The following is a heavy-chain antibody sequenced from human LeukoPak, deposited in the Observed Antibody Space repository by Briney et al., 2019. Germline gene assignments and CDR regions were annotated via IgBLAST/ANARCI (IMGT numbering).Heavy chain of an antibody. CDR3: ARGGSGYDYYYYYMDV. J-gene: IGHJ6*03. Sequence: ASVKVSCKASGYTFTSYYMHWVRQAPGQGLEWMGTINPSGGSTSYAQKFQGRVTMTRDMSTSTVYMELSSLRSEDTAVYYCARGGSGYDYYYYYMDVWSKGTTVTVSS. V-gene: IGHV1-46*01. CDR2: INPSGGST. D-gene: IGHD5-12*01. CDR1: GYTFTSYY.